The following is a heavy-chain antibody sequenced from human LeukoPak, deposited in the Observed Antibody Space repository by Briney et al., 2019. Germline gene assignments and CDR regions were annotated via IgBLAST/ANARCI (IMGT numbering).Heavy chain of an antibody. D-gene: IGHD3-10*01. CDR2: ISAYNGNT. V-gene: IGHV1-18*04. CDR3: ARVAYYGSGSSCFDH. Sequence: ASVKVSCTASGYTFTSYGISWVRQAPGQGLEWMGWISAYNGNTNYVQKLQGRVTMTTDTSTSTAYMELRSLRSDDTAVYYCARVAYYGSGSSCFDHWGQGTLVTVSS. CDR1: GYTFTSYG. J-gene: IGHJ5*02.